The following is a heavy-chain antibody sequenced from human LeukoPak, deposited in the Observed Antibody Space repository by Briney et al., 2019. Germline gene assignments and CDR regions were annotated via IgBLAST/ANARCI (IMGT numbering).Heavy chain of an antibody. V-gene: IGHV3-7*01. Sequence: GGSLRLSCSASGFTFNNYWMNWVRQAPGKGPDWVANINKDGSGKNYVDSVKGRFTISRDNAKNSLYLQMNYLRPEDTAVYYCARQDHGPDYWGQGTLVTVSS. CDR2: INKDGSGK. J-gene: IGHJ4*02. D-gene: IGHD1-14*01. CDR1: GFTFNNYW. CDR3: ARQDHGPDY.